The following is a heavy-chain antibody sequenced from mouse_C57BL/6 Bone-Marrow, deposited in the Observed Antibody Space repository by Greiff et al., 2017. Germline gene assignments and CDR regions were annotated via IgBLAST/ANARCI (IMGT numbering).Heavy chain of an antibody. Sequence: EVHLVESGGGLVQPKGSLKLSCAASGFSFNTYAMNWVRQAPGKGLEWVARIRSKSNNYATYYADSVKDRFTISRDDSESMLYLQMNNLKTEDAAMYYCVSRTWFAYWGQGTLVTVSA. V-gene: IGHV10-1*01. CDR3: VSRTWFAY. CDR1: GFSFNTYA. J-gene: IGHJ3*01. CDR2: IRSKSNNYAT.